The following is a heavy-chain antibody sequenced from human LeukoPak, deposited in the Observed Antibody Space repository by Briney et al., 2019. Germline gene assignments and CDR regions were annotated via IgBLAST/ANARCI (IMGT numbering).Heavy chain of an antibody. Sequence: GGSLRLSCAASGFTFSSYWMSWVRQAPGKGLEWVANIKQDGSEKYYVDSVKGRFTISRDNAKNSLYLQMNSLRAEDTAVYYCARDRGGYNYYNYYYMDVWGKGTTVTVTS. CDR3: ARDRGGYNYYNYYYMDV. CDR1: GFTFSSYW. V-gene: IGHV3-7*01. D-gene: IGHD5-12*01. J-gene: IGHJ6*03. CDR2: IKQDGSEK.